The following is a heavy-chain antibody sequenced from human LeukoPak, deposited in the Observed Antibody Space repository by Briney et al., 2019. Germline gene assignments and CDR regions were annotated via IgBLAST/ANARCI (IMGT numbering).Heavy chain of an antibody. CDR3: ATEDN. J-gene: IGHJ4*02. Sequence: ASVKVSCKASGYTFTGYYMHWVRQAPGQGLEWMGWINPNSGGTNYAQKFQGRVTMTEDTATDTAYMELSSLRSEDTAVYYCATEDNWGQGTLVTVSS. CDR1: GYTFTGYY. V-gene: IGHV1-2*02. CDR2: INPNSGGT.